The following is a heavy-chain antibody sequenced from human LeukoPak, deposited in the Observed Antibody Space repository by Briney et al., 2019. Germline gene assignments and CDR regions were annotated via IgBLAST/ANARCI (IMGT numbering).Heavy chain of an antibody. CDR3: AREGKGGYDLIQHAFDI. V-gene: IGHV3-20*04. J-gene: IGHJ3*02. CDR2: INWNGGSR. Sequence: LAGGSLRLSCAASGFNFDDYVMNWVRQAPGKGLEWVSGINWNGGSRGYADSVKGRFTISRDNAKNSLYLQMNSLRAEDTAVYYCAREGKGGYDLIQHAFDIWGQGTMVTVSS. D-gene: IGHD5-12*01. CDR1: GFNFDDYV.